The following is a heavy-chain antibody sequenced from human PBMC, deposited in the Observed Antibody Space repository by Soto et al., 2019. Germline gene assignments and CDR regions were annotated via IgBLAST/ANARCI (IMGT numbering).Heavy chain of an antibody. CDR1: GYTLTSYA. Sequence: ASVKVCCKASGYTLTSYAMHWVRQAPGQRLEWMGWINAGNGNTKYSQKFQGRVTITRDTSASTAYMELSSLRSEDTAVYYCARVRYSSGCGFDPWGQGTLVTVSS. CDR3: ARVRYSSGCGFDP. CDR2: INAGNGNT. V-gene: IGHV1-3*01. J-gene: IGHJ5*02. D-gene: IGHD6-19*01.